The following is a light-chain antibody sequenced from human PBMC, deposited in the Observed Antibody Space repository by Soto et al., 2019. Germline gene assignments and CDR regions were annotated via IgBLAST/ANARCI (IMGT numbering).Light chain of an antibody. CDR3: QSYDSSLSGFWV. CDR1: RFNIGAGYD. CDR2: GNS. Sequence: QSVLTQPPSVSGAPGQRVTICCTGSRFNIGAGYDVHWYQQLPGTAPKLLIYGNSNRPSGVPDRFSGSKSGTSASLAITGLQAEDEADYYCQSYDSSLSGFWVFGGGTKLTVL. V-gene: IGLV1-40*01. J-gene: IGLJ3*02.